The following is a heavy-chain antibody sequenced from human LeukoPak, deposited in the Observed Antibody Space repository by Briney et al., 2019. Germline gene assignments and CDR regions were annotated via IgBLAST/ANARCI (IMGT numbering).Heavy chain of an antibody. Sequence: TGGSLRLSCAASGFTFSNSALSWVRQAPGKGLEWVSDISGSGGSTYYADSVKGRFTISRDNSKNTLYLQMNSLRAEDTAVYYCAKDRTPIRYLSWFDPWGQGTLVTVSS. D-gene: IGHD3-9*01. J-gene: IGHJ5*02. CDR1: GFTFSNSA. V-gene: IGHV3-23*01. CDR2: ISGSGGST. CDR3: AKDRTPIRYLSWFDP.